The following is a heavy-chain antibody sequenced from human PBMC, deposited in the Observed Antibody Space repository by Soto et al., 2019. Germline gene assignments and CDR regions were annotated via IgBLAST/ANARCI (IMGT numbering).Heavy chain of an antibody. J-gene: IGHJ3*01. V-gene: IGHV4-61*01. D-gene: IGHD3-9*01. Sequence: SATLSLTCTVSGDSVRNTNYYWSWIRQPPGKGLEWIGYIYYTGATNYNPSLKSRVTISLDTSKNQFSLQLNSVTTADTAVYYCASMNILAGHAFDFWGQGRMVTVSS. CDR2: IYYTGAT. CDR1: GDSVRNTNYY. CDR3: ASMNILAGHAFDF.